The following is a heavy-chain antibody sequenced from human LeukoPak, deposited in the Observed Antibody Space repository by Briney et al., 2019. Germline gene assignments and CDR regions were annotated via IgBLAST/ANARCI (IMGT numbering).Heavy chain of an antibody. CDR2: ISAYNCNT. CDR1: GYTFTSYG. Sequence: ASVKVSCKASGYTFTSYGISWLRQAPGQGLEWMGWISAYNCNTNYAQKLQGRVTMTTDTSTSTAYMELRSLRSDDTDVYYCARDDTYDSSGYNYSDYYYYMDVWGKGTTVTISS. J-gene: IGHJ6*03. V-gene: IGHV1-18*01. CDR3: ARDDTYDSSGYNYSDYYYYMDV. D-gene: IGHD3-22*01.